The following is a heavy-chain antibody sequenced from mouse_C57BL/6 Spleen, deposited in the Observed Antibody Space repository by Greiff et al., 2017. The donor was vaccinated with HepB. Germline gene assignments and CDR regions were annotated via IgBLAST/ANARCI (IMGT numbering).Heavy chain of an antibody. CDR3: ARVEANWDETRAMDY. J-gene: IGHJ4*01. Sequence: VQLQQSGAELARPGASVKLSCKASGYTFTSYGISWVKQRTGQGLEWIGEIYPRSGNTYYNEKFKGKATLTADKSSSTAYMELRILTSEDSAVYFGARVEANWDETRAMDYWGQGTSVTVSS. D-gene: IGHD4-1*01. CDR2: IYPRSGNT. V-gene: IGHV1-81*01. CDR1: GYTFTSYG.